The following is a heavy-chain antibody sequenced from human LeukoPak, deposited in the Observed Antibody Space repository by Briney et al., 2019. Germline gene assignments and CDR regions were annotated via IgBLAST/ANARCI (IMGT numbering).Heavy chain of an antibody. CDR3: ASSYGGNYRFGYYYYYMDV. J-gene: IGHJ6*03. CDR1: GGTFSSYA. CDR2: IIPIFGTA. V-gene: IGHV1-69*06. Sequence: SVKVSCKASGGTFSSYAISWVRQAPGQGLEWMGGIIPIFGTANYAQKFQGRVTITADKSTSTAYMELSSLRSEDTAVYYCASSYGGNYRFGYYYYYMDVWGKGTTVTISS. D-gene: IGHD4-23*01.